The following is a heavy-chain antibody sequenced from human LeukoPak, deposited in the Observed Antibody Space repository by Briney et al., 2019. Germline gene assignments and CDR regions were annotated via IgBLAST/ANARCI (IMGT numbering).Heavy chain of an antibody. D-gene: IGHD6-13*01. J-gene: IGHJ5*02. Sequence: SGTLSLTCAVSGGSISSSNWWSWVRQPPGKGLEWIGEIYHSGSTNYNPSLKSRVTISVDKSKNQFSLKLSSVAAADTAVYYCASRVYSSSWYSDWFDPWGQGTLVTVSS. V-gene: IGHV4-4*02. CDR3: ASRVYSSSWYSDWFDP. CDR1: GGSISSSNW. CDR2: IYHSGST.